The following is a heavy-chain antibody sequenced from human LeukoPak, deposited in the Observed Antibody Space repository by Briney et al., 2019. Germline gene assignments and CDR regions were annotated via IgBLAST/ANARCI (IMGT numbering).Heavy chain of an antibody. CDR1: GGTFSSYA. Sequence: SVKVSCKASGGTFSSYAISWVRQAPGQGLEWMGGIIPNFGTANYAQKFQGRVTITADKSTSTAYMELSSLRSEDTAVYYCARAFGWLLQDYYYYGMDVWGKGTTVTVSS. D-gene: IGHD3-22*01. CDR3: ARAFGWLLQDYYYYGMDV. J-gene: IGHJ6*04. V-gene: IGHV1-69*06. CDR2: IIPNFGTA.